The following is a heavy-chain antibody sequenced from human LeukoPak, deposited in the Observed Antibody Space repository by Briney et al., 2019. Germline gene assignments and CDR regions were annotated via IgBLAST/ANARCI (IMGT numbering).Heavy chain of an antibody. J-gene: IGHJ6*03. CDR3: ARDQLLYYYDSSGPPYYMDV. CDR1: GGSISSSSYY. CDR2: IYYSGST. Sequence: SETLSLTCTVSGGSISSSSYYWGWIRQPPGKGLEWIGSIYYSGSTYYNPSLKSRVTISVDTSKNQFSLKLSSVTAADTAVYYCARDQLLYYYDSSGPPYYMDVWGKGTTVTISS. D-gene: IGHD3-22*01. V-gene: IGHV4-39*07.